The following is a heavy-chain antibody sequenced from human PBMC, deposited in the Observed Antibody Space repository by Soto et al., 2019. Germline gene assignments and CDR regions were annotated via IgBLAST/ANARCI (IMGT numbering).Heavy chain of an antibody. CDR1: GGSFSGYY. CDR2: INHSGST. CDR3: ARGTAPQINIVVVVAATPKTNLNWFDP. Sequence: SETLSLTCAVYGGSFSGYYWSWIRQPPGKGLEWIGEINHSGSTNYNPSLKSRVTISVDTSKNQFSLKLSSVTAADTAVYYCARGTAPQINIVVVVAATPKTNLNWFDPWGQGTLVTVSS. D-gene: IGHD2-15*01. V-gene: IGHV4-34*01. J-gene: IGHJ5*02.